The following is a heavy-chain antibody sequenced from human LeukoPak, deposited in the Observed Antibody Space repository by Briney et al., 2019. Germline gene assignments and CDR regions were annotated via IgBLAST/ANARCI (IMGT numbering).Heavy chain of an antibody. V-gene: IGHV4-39*01. J-gene: IGHJ5*02. CDR1: GASITSNYYY. D-gene: IGHD3-10*01. CDR3: ARRPTKDQLRGLIWFDP. Sequence: SETLSLTCSVSGASITSNYYYWAWVRQPPGKGLEWIGDIFHSGTTHYNPSLKSRLTISVDTSKNQFSLKLTSATAADTAIYYCARRPTKDQLRGLIWFDPWGRGTLVTVSS. CDR2: IFHSGTT.